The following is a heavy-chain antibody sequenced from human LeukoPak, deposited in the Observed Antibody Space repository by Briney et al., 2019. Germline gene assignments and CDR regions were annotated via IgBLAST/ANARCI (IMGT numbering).Heavy chain of an antibody. J-gene: IGHJ4*02. CDR1: GFTFSSYA. CDR2: ITGSGDST. D-gene: IGHD3-3*01. V-gene: IGHV3-23*01. Sequence: GGSLRLSCASSGFTFSSYAMNWVRQAPGKGLEWVSAITGSGDSTYYADSVKGRFTISRDNSKNTLYLQMNSLRAEDTAVYYCAKTGDGVRFLEWLTDYWGQGTLVTVSS. CDR3: AKTGDGVRFLEWLTDY.